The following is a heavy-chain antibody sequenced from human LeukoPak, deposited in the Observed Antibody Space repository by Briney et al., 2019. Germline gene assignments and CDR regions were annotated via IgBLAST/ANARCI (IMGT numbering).Heavy chain of an antibody. Sequence: GGSLRLSCAASGFTFDDYGMSWVRQAPGKGLEWVSGINWNGGSTGYADSVKGRFTISRDNAKNSLYLQMNSLRAEDTALYYCARDNGGDYYDSSGYHNWGQGTLVTVSS. CDR2: INWNGGST. J-gene: IGHJ4*02. CDR1: GFTFDDYG. D-gene: IGHD3-22*01. CDR3: ARDNGGDYYDSSGYHN. V-gene: IGHV3-20*04.